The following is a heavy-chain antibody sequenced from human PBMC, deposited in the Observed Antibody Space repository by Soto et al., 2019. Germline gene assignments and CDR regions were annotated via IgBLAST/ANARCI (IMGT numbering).Heavy chain of an antibody. Sequence: GGSRRLSWAASGFTFSSYSMNWVRQAPGKGLEWVSSISSSSSYIYYADSVKGRFTISRDNAKNSLYLQMNSLRAEDTAVYYCAREKYILVVPAAPPNGMYVRAQGTTVPVS. CDR3: AREKYILVVPAAPPNGMYV. CDR2: ISSSSSYI. V-gene: IGHV3-21*01. CDR1: GFTFSSYS. D-gene: IGHD2-2*01. J-gene: IGHJ6*02.